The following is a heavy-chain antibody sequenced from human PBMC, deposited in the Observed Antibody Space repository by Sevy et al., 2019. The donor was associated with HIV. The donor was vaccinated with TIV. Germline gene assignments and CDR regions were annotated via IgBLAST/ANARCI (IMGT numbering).Heavy chain of an antibody. Sequence: GGSLRLSCAASGYTFSSYSMNWVRQAPGKGLEWVSSISSSSSYIDYANSVKGRFTISRDNAKNSLYLQMNSLRAEDTAVYYCARDSGEDDAFDIWGQGTMVTVSS. CDR2: ISSSSSYI. J-gene: IGHJ3*02. CDR1: GYTFSSYS. V-gene: IGHV3-21*01. CDR3: ARDSGEDDAFDI. D-gene: IGHD3-10*01.